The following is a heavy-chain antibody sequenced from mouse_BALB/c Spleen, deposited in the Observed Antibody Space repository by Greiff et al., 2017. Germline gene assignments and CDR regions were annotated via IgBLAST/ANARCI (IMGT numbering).Heavy chain of an antibody. V-gene: IGHV1S30*01. D-gene: IGHD1-1*01. CDR2: ISCYNGAT. CDR3: ARAYGSSLFDY. J-gene: IGHJ2*01. CDR1: GYSFTGYY. Sequence: VQLQQSGPELVKTGASVKISCKASGYSFTGYYMHWVKQSHGKSLEWIGYISCYNGATSYNQKFKGKATMTVDKSSSTAYMELARLTSEDSAIYYCARAYGSSLFDYWGQGTTLTVSS.